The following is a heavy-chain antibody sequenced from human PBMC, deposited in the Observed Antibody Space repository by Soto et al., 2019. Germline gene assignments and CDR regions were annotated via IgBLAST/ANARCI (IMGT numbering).Heavy chain of an antibody. V-gene: IGHV3-21*01. CDR1: GFPFSSYS. Sequence: GGSLRLSCAASGFPFSSYSMNWVRQAPGKGLEWVSSISSSSSYIYYADSVKGRFTISRDNAKNSLYLQMNSLRAEDTAVYYSARVSLVPAAMSYYYYYMDVWGKGTTVTVSS. CDR2: ISSSSSYI. J-gene: IGHJ6*03. D-gene: IGHD2-2*01. CDR3: ARVSLVPAAMSYYYYYMDV.